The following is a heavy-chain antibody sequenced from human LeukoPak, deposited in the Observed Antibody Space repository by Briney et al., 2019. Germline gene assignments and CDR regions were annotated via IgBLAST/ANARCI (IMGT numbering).Heavy chain of an antibody. CDR3: AHSLYDSSGYYYFDY. J-gene: IGHJ4*02. Sequence: SGPTLVKPTQTLTLTCTFSGFSLSTSGVAVGWIRQPPGKALEWLALNYWNDDKRYSPSLKSRLTITKDTSKYRVVLTMTNMDPVDTATYHCAHSLYDSSGYYYFDYWGQGTLVTVSS. CDR1: GFSLSTSGVA. V-gene: IGHV2-5*01. D-gene: IGHD3-22*01. CDR2: NYWNDDK.